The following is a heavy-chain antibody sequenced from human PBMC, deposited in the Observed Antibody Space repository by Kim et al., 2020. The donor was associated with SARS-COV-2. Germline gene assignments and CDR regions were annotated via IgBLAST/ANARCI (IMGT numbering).Heavy chain of an antibody. CDR1: GYTFTGYY. CDR2: INPNSGGT. Sequence: ASVKVSCKASGYTFTGYYMHWVRQAPGQGLEWMGWINPNSGGTNYAQKFQGWVTMTRDTSISTAYMELSRLRSDDTAVYYCARDSQRILWFGGDYYYGMDVWGQGTTVTVSS. J-gene: IGHJ6*02. D-gene: IGHD3-10*01. V-gene: IGHV1-2*04. CDR3: ARDSQRILWFGGDYYYGMDV.